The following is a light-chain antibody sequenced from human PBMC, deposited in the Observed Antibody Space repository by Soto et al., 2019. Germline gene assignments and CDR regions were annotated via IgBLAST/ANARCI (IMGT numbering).Light chain of an antibody. Sequence: IVLTQSQGTLSLSPGERATLSCRASQSISISYLAWYQQQPGQAPRLLIYSTSIRATGIPDRFSGSGSGTDFTLTINKLGPGDFAVYYCQQYGGSSWTFGQGTKVDIK. J-gene: IGKJ1*01. V-gene: IGKV3-20*01. CDR2: STS. CDR3: QQYGGSSWT. CDR1: QSISISY.